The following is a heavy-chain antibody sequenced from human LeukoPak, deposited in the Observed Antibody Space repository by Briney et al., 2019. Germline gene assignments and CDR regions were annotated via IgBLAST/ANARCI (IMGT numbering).Heavy chain of an antibody. CDR1: GGSISSGGNY. J-gene: IGHJ5*02. CDR2: IYHSGST. CDR3: ATGTVYNWFDP. Sequence: PSETLSLTCTVSGGSISSGGNYWSWIRPPPGKGLEWIGYIYHSGSTYYNPSLKSRVTISVDRSKNQFSLKLSSVTAADTAVYYCATGTVYNWFDPWGQGTLVTVSS. D-gene: IGHD1-14*01. V-gene: IGHV4-30-2*01.